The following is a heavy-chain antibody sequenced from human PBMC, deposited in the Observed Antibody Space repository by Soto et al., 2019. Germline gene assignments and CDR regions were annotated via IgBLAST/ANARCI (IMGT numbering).Heavy chain of an antibody. V-gene: IGHV3-33*01. D-gene: IGHD3-16*01. CDR1: GFTFSSYG. Sequence: QVQLVESGGGVVQPGRSLRLSCAASGFTFSSYGMHWVRQAPGKGLEWVAVIWYDGSNKYYADSVKGRFNISRDNSKYTLDLQMNSLRVEDTDVYYCARDGAWGQGTMVTLSS. J-gene: IGHJ3*01. CDR2: IWYDGSNK. CDR3: ARDGA.